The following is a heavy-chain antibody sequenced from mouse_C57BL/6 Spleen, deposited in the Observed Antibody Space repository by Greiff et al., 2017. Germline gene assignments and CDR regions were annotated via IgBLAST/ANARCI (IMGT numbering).Heavy chain of an antibody. CDR2: IYPRDGST. CDR3: ARAGYYGSGYYYAMDY. CDR1: GYTFTDHT. D-gene: IGHD1-1*01. J-gene: IGHJ4*01. Sequence: QVQLQQSDAELVKPGASVKISCKVSGYTFTDHTIHWMKQRPEQGLEWIGYIYPRDGSTKYNEKFKGKATLTADKSSSTAYMQLNSLTSEDSAVYFCARAGYYGSGYYYAMDYWGQGTSVTVSS. V-gene: IGHV1-78*01.